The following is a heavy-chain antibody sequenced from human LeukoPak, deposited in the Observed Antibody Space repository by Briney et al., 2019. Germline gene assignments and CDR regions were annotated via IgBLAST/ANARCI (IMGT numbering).Heavy chain of an antibody. CDR3: ARAVTVTTSYWFDP. D-gene: IGHD4-17*01. CDR1: GFTVSSNY. Sequence: PGGSLRLSCAASGFTVSSNYMSWVRQAPGKGLEWVSAIYCGGSTYYADSVKGRFTISRDNSKNTLYLQMNSLRAEDTAVYYCARAVTVTTSYWFDPWGQGTLVTVSS. J-gene: IGHJ5*02. V-gene: IGHV3-66*02. CDR2: IYCGGST.